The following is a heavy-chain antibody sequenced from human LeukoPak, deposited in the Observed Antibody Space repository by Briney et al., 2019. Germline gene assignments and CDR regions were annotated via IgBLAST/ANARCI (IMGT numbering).Heavy chain of an antibody. CDR2: ISSSGSTI. J-gene: IGHJ6*04. V-gene: IGHV3-48*03. CDR1: GFTFTSYE. CDR3: AELGITMIGGV. Sequence: GGSLRLSCAASGFTFTSYEMNWVRQAPGEGLEWVSYISSSGSTIYYADSVKGRFTISRDNAKNSLYLQMNSLRAEDTAVYYCAELGITMIGGVWGKGTTVTISS. D-gene: IGHD3-10*02.